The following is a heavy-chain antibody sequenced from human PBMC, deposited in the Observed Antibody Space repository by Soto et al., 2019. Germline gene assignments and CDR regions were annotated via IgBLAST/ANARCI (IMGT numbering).Heavy chain of an antibody. CDR2: IIPMLGTA. CDR1: GGTFGSYT. V-gene: IGHV1-69*06. CDR3: ARQKAMPPHFYSGMDV. J-gene: IGHJ6*02. D-gene: IGHD2-2*01. Sequence: QVHLVQSGAEVKKPVSSVKVSCTASGGTFGSYTVTWVLQAPGHGLEWMGDIIPMLGTASYAQKFQGRVTLTADKSTTTDHMEMSSMSADNTAVYCWARQKAMPPHFYSGMDVWGRGTTVTVSS.